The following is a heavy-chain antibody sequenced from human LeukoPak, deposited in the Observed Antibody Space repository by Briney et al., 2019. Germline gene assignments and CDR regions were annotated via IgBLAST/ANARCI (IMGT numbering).Heavy chain of an antibody. CDR3: AKADMRNYYDSSGYFL. J-gene: IGHJ4*02. Sequence: GGSLRLSCAASGFTFSSYAMSWVRQAPGKGLEWVSAISGSGGSTYYADSVNGRFAISRDNSKNTLNLQMNSLRAEDTAVYYCAKADMRNYYDSSGYFLWGQGTLVPVSS. CDR2: ISGSGGST. V-gene: IGHV3-23*01. D-gene: IGHD3-22*01. CDR1: GFTFSSYA.